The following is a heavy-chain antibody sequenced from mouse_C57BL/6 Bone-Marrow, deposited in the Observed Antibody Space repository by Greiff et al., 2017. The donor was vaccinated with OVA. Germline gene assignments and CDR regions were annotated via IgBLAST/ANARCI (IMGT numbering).Heavy chain of an antibody. Sequence: EVQVVESGAELVRPGASVKLSCTASGFNIKDDYMHWVKQRPEQGLEWIGWIDPENGDTEYASKFQGKATITADTSSNTAYLQLSSLTSEDTAVYYCTTSPVVAGGYWGQGTTLTVSS. J-gene: IGHJ2*01. CDR3: TTSPVVAGGY. CDR1: GFNIKDDY. V-gene: IGHV14-4*01. D-gene: IGHD1-1*01. CDR2: IDPENGDT.